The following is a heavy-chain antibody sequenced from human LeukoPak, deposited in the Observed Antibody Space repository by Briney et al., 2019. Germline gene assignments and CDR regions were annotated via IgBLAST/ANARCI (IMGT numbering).Heavy chain of an antibody. CDR1: GFTFSSYA. J-gene: IGHJ6*03. V-gene: IGHV3-7*01. D-gene: IGHD1-14*01. Sequence: GGSLRLSCAASGFTFSSYAMSRVRQAPGKGLEWVANIKQDGSEKYYVDSVKGRFTISRDNAKNSLYLQMNSLRAEDTAVYYCATVRSNYYYYYMDVWGKGTTVTVSS. CDR2: IKQDGSEK. CDR3: ATVRSNYYYYYMDV.